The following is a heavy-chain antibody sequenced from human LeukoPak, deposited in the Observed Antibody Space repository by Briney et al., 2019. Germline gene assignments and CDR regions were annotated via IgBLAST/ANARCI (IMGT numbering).Heavy chain of an antibody. CDR2: INPNSGGT. CDR1: GYTFTGYY. J-gene: IGHJ5*02. V-gene: IGHV1-2*02. D-gene: IGHD3-3*01. CDR3: ARSLTIFRQFGP. Sequence: KAGGSLRLPCAASGYTFTGYYMHWVRQAPGQGLEWMGWINPNSGGTKYAQKFQGRVTMTRDTSISATYMELNRLRSDDTAVYYCARSLTIFRQFGPWGQGTLVTVSS.